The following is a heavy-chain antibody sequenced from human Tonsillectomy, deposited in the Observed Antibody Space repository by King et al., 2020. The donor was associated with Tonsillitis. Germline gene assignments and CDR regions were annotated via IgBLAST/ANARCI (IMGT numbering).Heavy chain of an antibody. CDR1: GFTFSSYG. J-gene: IGHJ6*02. CDR3: ARRWLRGDNYHYYDMDV. CDR2: ISYDGSNK. D-gene: IGHD5-24*01. Sequence: VQLVESGGGVVQPGRSLRLSCAASGFTFSSYGMHWVRQAPGKGLQWVAVISYDGSNKYYADSVKGRFTISRDNSKNTLYLQMNSLRAEDTAVFYCARRWLRGDNYHYYDMDVWGQGTTVTVSS. V-gene: IGHV3-30*03.